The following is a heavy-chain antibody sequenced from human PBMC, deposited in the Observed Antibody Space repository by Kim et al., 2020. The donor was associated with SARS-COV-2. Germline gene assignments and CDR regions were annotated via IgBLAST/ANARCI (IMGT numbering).Heavy chain of an antibody. CDR3: ARDLGYYYGSGSYRDY. J-gene: IGHJ4*02. Sequence: SLKSRVTISVDTSKNQFSLKLSSVTAADTAVYYCARDLGYYYGSGSYRDYWGQGTLVTVSS. V-gene: IGHV4-31*02. D-gene: IGHD3-10*01.